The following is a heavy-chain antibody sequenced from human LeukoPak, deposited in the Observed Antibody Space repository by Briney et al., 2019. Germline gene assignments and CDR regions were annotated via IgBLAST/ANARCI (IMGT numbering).Heavy chain of an antibody. V-gene: IGHV3-30*04. Sequence: GGSLRLSCAASGFTFSSYAMHWVRQAPGKGLEWVAVISYDGSNKYYADSVKGRFTISRDNSKNTLYLQMNSLRAEDTAVYYCARDLEGATTYLDYWGQGTLVTVSS. CDR2: ISYDGSNK. CDR3: ARDLEGATTYLDY. J-gene: IGHJ4*02. CDR1: GFTFSSYA. D-gene: IGHD1-26*01.